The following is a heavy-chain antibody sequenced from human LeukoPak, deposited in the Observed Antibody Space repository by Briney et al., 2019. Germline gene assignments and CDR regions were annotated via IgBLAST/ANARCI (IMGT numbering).Heavy chain of an antibody. CDR1: GFTFSSYA. CDR2: ISGSGGST. V-gene: IGHV3-23*01. D-gene: IGHD1-26*01. CDR3: AKRGAEVGSTVAPGDY. J-gene: IGHJ4*02. Sequence: GGSLRLSCAASGFTFSSYAMSWVRQAPGKGLEWVSAISGSGGSTYYADSVKGRFTISRDNSKNTLYLQMNSLRAEDTAVYYCAKRGAEVGSTVAPGDYWGQGTLLTVSS.